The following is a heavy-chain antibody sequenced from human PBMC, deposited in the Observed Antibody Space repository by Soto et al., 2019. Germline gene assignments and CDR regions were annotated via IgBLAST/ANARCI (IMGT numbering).Heavy chain of an antibody. D-gene: IGHD6-25*01. Sequence: EVQLVESGGGLIQPGGSLRLSCAVSGFTVSSTDMSWVRQAPGKGLEWISVIYRGLATYYADSVKGRFTISRDDSRNTVYLQMNSLTTEDTAVYFCARDRSDSSRADSFDIWGQGTMVTVSS. CDR1: GFTVSSTD. V-gene: IGHV3-53*01. CDR3: ARDRSDSSRADSFDI. CDR2: IYRGLAT. J-gene: IGHJ3*02.